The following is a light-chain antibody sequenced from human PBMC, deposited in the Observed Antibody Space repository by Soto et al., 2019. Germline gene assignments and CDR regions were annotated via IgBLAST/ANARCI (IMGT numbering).Light chain of an antibody. V-gene: IGKV1-5*01. CDR1: QSISSW. CDR3: HQYLTNSWT. J-gene: IGKJ1*01. CDR2: DAS. Sequence: DIQMTQSPSTLSASVGDRVTITCRASQSISSWLAWYQQKPGKAPKLLIYDASSLESGVPSRFSGSGSGTEFTLTISNLQAEDVAVYYCHQYLTNSWTFGQGTKVDI.